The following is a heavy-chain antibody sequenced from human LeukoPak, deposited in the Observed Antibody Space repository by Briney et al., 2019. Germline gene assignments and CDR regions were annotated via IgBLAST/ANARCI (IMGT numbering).Heavy chain of an antibody. Sequence: SVKVSCKASGGTFSSYAISWVRQAPGQGLEWMGRTIPIFGIANYAQKFQGRVTITADKSTSTAYMELSSLRSEDTAVYYCASRDGYSGLDYWGQGTLVTVSS. CDR2: TIPIFGIA. CDR1: GGTFSSYA. CDR3: ASRDGYSGLDY. V-gene: IGHV1-69*04. D-gene: IGHD5-24*01. J-gene: IGHJ4*02.